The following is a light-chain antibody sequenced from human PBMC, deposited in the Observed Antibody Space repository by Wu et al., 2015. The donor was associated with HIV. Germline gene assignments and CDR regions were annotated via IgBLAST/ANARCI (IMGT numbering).Light chain of an antibody. V-gene: IGKV3-20*01. J-gene: IGKJ1*01. CDR3: QHYDPSSPWT. Sequence: EIVLTQSPGTLSLSPGERATLSCRASQTISSPFLAWYQQKSAQAPRLLMYSTSRRATGIPDRFSGSGSGTDFTLTISGLEPEDFAVYYCQHYDPSSPWTFGQGTRVEIK. CDR2: STS. CDR1: QTISSPF.